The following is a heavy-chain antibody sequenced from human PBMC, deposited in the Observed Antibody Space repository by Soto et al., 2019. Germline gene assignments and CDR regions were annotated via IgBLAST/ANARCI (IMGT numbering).Heavy chain of an antibody. CDR1: GFTFSSYA. Sequence: EVQLLESGGGLVQPGGSLRLSCAASGFTFSSYAMNSVRQAPGKGLEWVSVISGSGDSTYYADSVKGRFTISRDNSKNTLYLQMNSLRAEDTAVYYCARRSSGWYFDYWGQGTLVTVSS. CDR2: ISGSGDST. CDR3: ARRSSGWYFDY. J-gene: IGHJ4*02. V-gene: IGHV3-23*01. D-gene: IGHD6-19*01.